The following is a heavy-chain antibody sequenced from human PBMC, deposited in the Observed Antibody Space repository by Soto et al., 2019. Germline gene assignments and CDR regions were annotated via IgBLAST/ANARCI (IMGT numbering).Heavy chain of an antibody. V-gene: IGHV1-46*03. CDR1: AYTFTSYY. CDR2: INPSRGGT. Sequence: QVQLVQSGAEMKKPGASVRVSCKASAYTFTSYYVHWVRQAPGQGPEWMGMINPSRGGTDYAQKFQGRVTMTRDTSTTTVYMELSSLRSEDTAIYYCTRSIITTAGTDAFDLWGQGTLVTVSS. J-gene: IGHJ3*01. D-gene: IGHD6-13*01. CDR3: TRSIITTAGTDAFDL.